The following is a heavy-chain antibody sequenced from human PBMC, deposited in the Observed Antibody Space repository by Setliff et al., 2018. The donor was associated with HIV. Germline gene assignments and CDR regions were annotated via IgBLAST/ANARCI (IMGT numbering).Heavy chain of an antibody. CDR3: ARASSDIPGVDSNYFDD. CDR2: IYTSGP. J-gene: IGHJ4*02. Sequence: SETLSLTCTVSGDSISSGSNYWSWIRQPAGKGLEWIGRIYTSGPRYNPSLENRVTISVDTSKGQFFLMLSSVTAADTAVYYCARASSDIPGVDSNYFDDWGQGTLVTVSS. V-gene: IGHV4-61*02. D-gene: IGHD2-2*01. CDR1: GDSISSGSNY.